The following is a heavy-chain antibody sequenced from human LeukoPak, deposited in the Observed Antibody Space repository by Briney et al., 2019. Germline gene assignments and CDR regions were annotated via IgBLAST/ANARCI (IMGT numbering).Heavy chain of an antibody. V-gene: IGHV1-69*05. CDR2: IIPIFGTA. CDR1: GGTFSSYA. Sequence: SVKVSCKASGGTFSSYAISWVRQAPGQGLEWMGGIIPIFGTANYAQKFQGRVTITTDESTSTAYMELSSLRSEDTAVYYCARTAREWELLPLDYWGQGTLVTVSS. D-gene: IGHD1-26*01. CDR3: ARTAREWELLPLDY. J-gene: IGHJ4*02.